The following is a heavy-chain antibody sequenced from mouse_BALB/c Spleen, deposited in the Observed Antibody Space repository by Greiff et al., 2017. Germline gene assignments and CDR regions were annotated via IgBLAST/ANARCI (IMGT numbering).Heavy chain of an antibody. J-gene: IGHJ4*01. D-gene: IGHD1-1*01. V-gene: IGHV2-6-4*01. CDR3: ARNPITTVVATGAMDY. CDR2: IWGGGST. Sequence: QVQLKESGPGLVAPSQSLSITCTVSGFSLSRYSVHWVRQPPGKGLEWLGMIWGGGSTDYNSALKSRLSISKDNSKSKVFLKMHSLQTDDTAMDYCARNPITTVVATGAMDYWGQGTTVTVSS. CDR1: GFSLSRYS.